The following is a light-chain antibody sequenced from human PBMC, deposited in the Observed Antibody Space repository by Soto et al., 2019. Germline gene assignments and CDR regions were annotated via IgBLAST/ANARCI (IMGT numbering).Light chain of an antibody. J-gene: IGKJ5*01. CDR2: DVS. CDR1: QSVSSY. V-gene: IGKV3-11*01. Sequence: EIVLTPSPATLSFSPVETSTLSCRASQSVSSYLAWYQQKPGQAPRLLIYDVSTRATDIPARFSGSGSGTDFTLTITSLEPEDFAVYSCQKRSDWPINCGQGKRLEIK. CDR3: QKRSDWPIN.